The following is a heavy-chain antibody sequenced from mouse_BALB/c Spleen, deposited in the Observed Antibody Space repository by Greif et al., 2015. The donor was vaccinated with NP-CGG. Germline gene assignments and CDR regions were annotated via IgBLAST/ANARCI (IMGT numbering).Heavy chain of an antibody. Sequence: QVQLQQSGPELVKPGASVKISCKASGYTFTDYYINWVKQKPGQGLEWIGWIYPGSGNTKYNEKFKGKATLTVDTSSSTAYMQLSSLTSEDTAVYFCARSAYYGSPYWYFDVWGAGTTVTVSS. CDR1: GYTFTDYY. CDR2: IYPGSGNT. V-gene: IGHV1-84*02. CDR3: ARSAYYGSPYWYFDV. J-gene: IGHJ1*01. D-gene: IGHD1-1*01.